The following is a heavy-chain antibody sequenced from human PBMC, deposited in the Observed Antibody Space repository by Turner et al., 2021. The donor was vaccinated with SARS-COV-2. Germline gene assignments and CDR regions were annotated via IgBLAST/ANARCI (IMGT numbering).Heavy chain of an antibody. CDR2: ISSSSSYI. V-gene: IGHV3-21*01. D-gene: IGHD1-26*01. J-gene: IGHJ4*02. CDR3: ARELAGRFGGATEIDY. Sequence: EVQLVGSGGGLVKAGGSLRLPCAASGFTFSSYSMNWVRQAPGKGLEWVSFISSSSSYIYYADSVKGRFTISRDNAKNSLYLQMNSLRAEDTAVYYCARELAGRFGGATEIDYWGQGTLVTVSS. CDR1: GFTFSSYS.